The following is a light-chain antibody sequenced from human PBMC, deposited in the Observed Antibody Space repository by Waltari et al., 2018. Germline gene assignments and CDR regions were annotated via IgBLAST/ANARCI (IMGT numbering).Light chain of an antibody. V-gene: IGKV2-28*01. J-gene: IGKJ2*01. CDR2: LVS. Sequence: IVVDQSSLPLPVTPGGPGSIPCRASQRLLHSNGYNSLDWYLQKPGPSPQLLIYLVSTRVHGVPDRFSGSGSGTDFTLKINRVEAEDVGVYYCMQALQTPRTFGQGTKLEIK. CDR3: MQALQTPRT. CDR1: QRLLHSNGYNS.